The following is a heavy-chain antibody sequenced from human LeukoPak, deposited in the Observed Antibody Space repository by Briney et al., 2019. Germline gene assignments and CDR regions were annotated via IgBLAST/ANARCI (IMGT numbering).Heavy chain of an antibody. D-gene: IGHD6-13*01. J-gene: IGHJ4*02. CDR2: ISAYNGNT. V-gene: IGHV1-18*01. Sequence: GASVKVSCKASGYTFTSYGISWVRQAPGQGLEWMGWISAYNGNTNYAQKLQGRVTMTTDTSTSTAYMELRSLRYDDTAVYYCARARGTAARVQLVFDYWGQGTLVTVSS. CDR3: ARARGTAARVQLVFDY. CDR1: GYTFTSYG.